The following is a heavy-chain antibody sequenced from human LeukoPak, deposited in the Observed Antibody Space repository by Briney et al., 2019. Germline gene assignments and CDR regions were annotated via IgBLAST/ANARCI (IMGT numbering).Heavy chain of an antibody. CDR1: GFTFSGYA. Sequence: GGSLSLSCEASGFTFSGYAMSWAGQAPGKGLEWVSAISGSGGSTYYADSVKGRFTISRDNSKNTLYLQMNSLRAEDTAVYYCAKDFRSSGWYYVDYWGQGTLVTVSS. CDR3: AKDFRSSGWYYVDY. V-gene: IGHV3-23*01. CDR2: ISGSGGST. J-gene: IGHJ4*02. D-gene: IGHD6-19*01.